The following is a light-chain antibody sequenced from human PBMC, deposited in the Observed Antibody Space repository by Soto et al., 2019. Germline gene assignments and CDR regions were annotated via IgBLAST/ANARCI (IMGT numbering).Light chain of an antibody. Sequence: EIVLTQSPATLSLSPGERATLSCRASQSVSRYLAWYQQKPGQAPRLLIYGASTRATGIPDRFSASGSGTDFTLTISRLEPEDFAVYYCQQYSKSPLTFGQGTKVDNK. CDR3: QQYSKSPLT. V-gene: IGKV3-20*01. CDR2: GAS. J-gene: IGKJ1*01. CDR1: QSVSRY.